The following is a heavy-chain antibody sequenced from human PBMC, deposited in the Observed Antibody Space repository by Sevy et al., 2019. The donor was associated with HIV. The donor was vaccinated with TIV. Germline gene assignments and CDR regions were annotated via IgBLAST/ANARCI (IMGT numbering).Heavy chain of an antibody. CDR3: TTGPLLLVRGVIDY. D-gene: IGHD3-10*01. CDR2: IKSKTDGGTT. J-gene: IGHJ4*02. V-gene: IGHV3-15*01. CDR1: GFTFSNAC. Sequence: GGSLRLSCAASGFTFSNACMSWVRQAPGKGLEWVGRIKSKTDGGTTDYAAPVKGRFTISRDDSKNTLYLQMNSLKTEDTVVYYCTTGPLLLVRGVIDYWGQGTLVTVSS.